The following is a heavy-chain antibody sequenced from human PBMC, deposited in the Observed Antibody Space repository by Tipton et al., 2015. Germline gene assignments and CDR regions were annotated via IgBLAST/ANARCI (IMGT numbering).Heavy chain of an antibody. Sequence: LRLSCTVSGGFISHYYWSWIRQPPGKGLEWIGYIYYTGSTNNNPSLKSRVTISVDTSKNHFSLRLSSVTAADTAVYYCARYRLGVDYWGQGTLVTVSS. J-gene: IGHJ4*02. CDR2: IYYTGST. CDR3: ARYRLGVDY. CDR1: GGFISHYY. D-gene: IGHD3-16*01. V-gene: IGHV4-59*01.